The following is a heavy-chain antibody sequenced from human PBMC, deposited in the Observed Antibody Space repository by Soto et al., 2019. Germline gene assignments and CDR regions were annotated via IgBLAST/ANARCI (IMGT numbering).Heavy chain of an antibody. V-gene: IGHV3-33*01. CDR2: IWYDGSNK. CDR1: GFTFRSYG. CDR3: TRDRRRAFAI. Sequence: QVQLVESGGGVVQPGRSLRLSCAASGFTFRSYGMHWVRQAPGKGLEWVAVIWYDGSNKYYAESVKGRFTNSKDNSKSTLFLEMNSLRVEDTAVYFCTRDRRRAFAIWGHGTMVIVSS. J-gene: IGHJ3*02.